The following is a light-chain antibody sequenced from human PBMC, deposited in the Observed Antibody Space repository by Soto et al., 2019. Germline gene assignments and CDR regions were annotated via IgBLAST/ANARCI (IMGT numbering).Light chain of an antibody. CDR1: SSDVGSYNL. J-gene: IGLJ1*01. V-gene: IGLV2-23*01. CDR3: CSYAGSGTYV. CDR2: EAN. Sequence: SVLTQPASVSGSPGQSITISCTGTSSDVGSYNLVSWYQQHPGKAPTLMIYEANKRPSGVSNRFSGSRSGNTASLTISGLQAEDEANYYCCSYAGSGTYVFGIGTKVTVL.